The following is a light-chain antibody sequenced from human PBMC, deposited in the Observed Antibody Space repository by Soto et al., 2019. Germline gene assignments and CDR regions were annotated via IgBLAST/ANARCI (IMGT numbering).Light chain of an antibody. CDR2: AAS. CDR1: RDIGSD. J-gene: IGKJ1*01. Sequence: SVLSTSVGDRITITCRASRDIGSDLSWYQQKPGKAPTLLIYAASNLQSGVPSRFRGSRSGTEFTLTLSSLQPEGFPSHYSRQDDLHLWTFDQETKVDIK. V-gene: IGKV1-6*01. CDR3: RQDDLHLWT.